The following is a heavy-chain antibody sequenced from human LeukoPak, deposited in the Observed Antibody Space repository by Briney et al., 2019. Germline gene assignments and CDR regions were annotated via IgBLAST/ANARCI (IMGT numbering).Heavy chain of an antibody. CDR3: ARATFWSGYQRDSWYMDV. D-gene: IGHD3-3*01. CDR2: IYTGGST. CDR1: GFTVSTNY. V-gene: IGHV3-66*02. Sequence: GSLRLSCAASGFTVSTNYMSWVRQAPGKGLEWVSVIYTGGSTYYADSVKGRFIISRDNSKNTLYLQMNSLRPEDTAVYYCARATFWSGYQRDSWYMDVWGKGTPVTVSS. J-gene: IGHJ6*03.